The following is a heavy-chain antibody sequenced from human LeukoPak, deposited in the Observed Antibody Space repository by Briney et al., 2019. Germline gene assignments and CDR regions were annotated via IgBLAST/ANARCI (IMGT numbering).Heavy chain of an antibody. CDR1: GFTFSSYS. Sequence: GGSLRLSCAASGFTFSSYSMNWVRQAPGKGLEWVSSISSSSSYIYCADSVKGRFTISRDNAKNSLYLQMNSLRAEDTAVYYCAREVDWSTDMDYWGQGTLVTVSS. D-gene: IGHD3-9*01. V-gene: IGHV3-21*01. CDR2: ISSSSSYI. CDR3: AREVDWSTDMDY. J-gene: IGHJ4*02.